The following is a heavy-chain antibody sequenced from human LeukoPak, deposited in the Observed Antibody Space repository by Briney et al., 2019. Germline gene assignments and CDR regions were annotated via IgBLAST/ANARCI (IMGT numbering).Heavy chain of an antibody. CDR2: ISSSSSYI. D-gene: IGHD3-3*01. J-gene: IGHJ4*02. V-gene: IGHV3-21*01. Sequence: TGGSLRLSCAASGFTFSSYSMNWVRQAPGKGLEWVSSISSSSSYIYYADSVKGRFTISRDNAKNSLYLQMNSLRAEDTAVYYCARDRSISPYFDYWGQGTLVTVSS. CDR1: GFTFSSYS. CDR3: ARDRSISPYFDY.